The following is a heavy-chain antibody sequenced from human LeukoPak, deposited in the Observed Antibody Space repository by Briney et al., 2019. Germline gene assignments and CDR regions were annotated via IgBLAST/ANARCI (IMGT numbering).Heavy chain of an antibody. CDR2: ISDSGGTI. CDR1: GFTFSDYY. CDR3: ARVGGSHWRYYFDF. Sequence: PGGSLRLSCAASGFTFSDYYMSWIRQAPGKGLEWVSYISDSGGTIYYADSVKGRFTISRDIANNSVYLQMSSLRAEDTAVYYCARVGGSHWRYYFDFWGQGTLVTVSS. D-gene: IGHD1-26*01. V-gene: IGHV3-11*04. J-gene: IGHJ4*02.